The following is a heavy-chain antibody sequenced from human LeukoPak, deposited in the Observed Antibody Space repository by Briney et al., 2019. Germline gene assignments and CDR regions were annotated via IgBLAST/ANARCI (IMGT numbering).Heavy chain of an antibody. V-gene: IGHV3-30*04. CDR1: GFTFSSYA. D-gene: IGHD6-19*01. J-gene: IGHJ4*02. CDR3: ARLAVAGPGDY. Sequence: GRSLRLSCAASGFTFSSYAMHWVRQAPGKGLEWVAVISYDGSNKYYADSVKGRFTISRDNSKNTLYLQMNSLRAEDTAVYYCARLAVAGPGDYWGQGTLVTVSS. CDR2: ISYDGSNK.